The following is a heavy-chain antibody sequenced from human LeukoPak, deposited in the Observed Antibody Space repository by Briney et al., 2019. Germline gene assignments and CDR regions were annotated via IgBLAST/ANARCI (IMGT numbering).Heavy chain of an antibody. CDR2: IRYDGSNK. V-gene: IGHV3-30*02. CDR3: AKTKSTTGYFDY. CDR1: RFTFSSYG. J-gene: IGHJ4*02. D-gene: IGHD4-11*01. Sequence: GGSLRLSCTAYRFTFSSYGMHWVRQAPGKGLEWMAFIRYDGSNKYYADSVKGRFTISRDNSKNTLYLQMNSLRAEDTAVYYCAKTKSTTGYFDYWGQRTLVTVSS.